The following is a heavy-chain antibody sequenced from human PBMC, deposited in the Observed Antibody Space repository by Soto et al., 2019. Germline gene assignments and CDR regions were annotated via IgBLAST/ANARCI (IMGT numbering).Heavy chain of an antibody. CDR3: ARDGVDSSGYPHYYYCCGMDV. CDR1: GFTFSSYS. CDR2: ISSSSSTI. V-gene: IGHV3-48*01. J-gene: IGHJ6*02. Sequence: EVQLVESGGGLVQPGGSLRLSCAASGFTFSSYSMNWVRQAPGKGLECVSYISSSSSTIYYADSVKGRFTISRDNAKNSLYEQMNSLGAEDTAVYYCARDGVDSSGYPHYYYCCGMDVWGQGTTVTVSS. D-gene: IGHD3-22*01.